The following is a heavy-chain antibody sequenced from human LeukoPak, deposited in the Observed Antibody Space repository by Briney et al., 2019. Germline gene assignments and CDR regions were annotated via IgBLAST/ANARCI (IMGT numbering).Heavy chain of an antibody. D-gene: IGHD6-6*01. Sequence: GGSLXISCKGSGYRFTNYWIGWVRQMPGKGLEWMGIIYPGDSDTSYSPSFQGQVTISADKSSSTAYLQWGSLRASDTAMYYCARVESSPPDYWGQGTLVTVSS. CDR1: GYRFTNYW. CDR3: ARVESSPPDY. J-gene: IGHJ4*02. CDR2: IYPGDSDT. V-gene: IGHV5-51*01.